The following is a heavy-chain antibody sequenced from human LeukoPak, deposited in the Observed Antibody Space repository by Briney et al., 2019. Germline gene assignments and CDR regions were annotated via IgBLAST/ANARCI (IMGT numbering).Heavy chain of an antibody. CDR2: IIPILGIA. D-gene: IGHD4-17*01. J-gene: IGHJ4*02. Sequence: ASVKVSCKSSGYRFSEYGIAWVRQARGQGLEWMGRIIPILGIANYAQKFQGRVTITADKSTSTAYMELSSLRSEDTAVYYCATHYGDYVFDYWGQGTLVTVSS. CDR3: ATHYGDYVFDY. V-gene: IGHV1-69*04. CDR1: GYRFSEYG.